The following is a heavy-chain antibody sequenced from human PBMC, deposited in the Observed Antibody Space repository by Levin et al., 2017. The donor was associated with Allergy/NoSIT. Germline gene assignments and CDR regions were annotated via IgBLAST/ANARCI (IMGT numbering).Heavy chain of an antibody. CDR1: GYTFTGYY. CDR3: ARIQFGPPEWFDP. J-gene: IGHJ5*02. CDR2: INPNSGGT. D-gene: IGHD5-18*01. Sequence: GESLKISCKASGYTFTGYYMHWVRQAPGQGLEWMGWINPNSGGTNYAQKFQGRVTMTRDTSISTAYMELSRLRSDDTAVYYCARIQFGPPEWFDPWGQGTLVTVSS. V-gene: IGHV1-2*02.